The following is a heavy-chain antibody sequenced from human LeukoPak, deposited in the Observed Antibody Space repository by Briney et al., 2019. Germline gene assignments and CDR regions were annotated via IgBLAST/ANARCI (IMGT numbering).Heavy chain of an antibody. V-gene: IGHV3-21*06. D-gene: IGHD3-9*01. CDR1: GFTFSSYS. CDR3: AKGSQYNILTGFIVGAMDDFDH. CDR2: ISSSSSYI. Sequence: KPGGSLRLSCAASGFTFSSYSMNWVRQAPGKGLEWVSSISSSSSYIYYADSVKGRVTISRDNSKNTLYLQMNSLRAEDTAVYYCAKGSQYNILTGFIVGAMDDFDHWGQGTLVTVSS. J-gene: IGHJ4*02.